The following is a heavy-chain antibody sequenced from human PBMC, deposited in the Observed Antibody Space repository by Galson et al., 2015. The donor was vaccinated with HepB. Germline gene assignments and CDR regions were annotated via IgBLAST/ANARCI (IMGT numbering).Heavy chain of an antibody. J-gene: IGHJ3*02. V-gene: IGHV1-24*01. CDR1: GYTLTELS. CDR3: ATDRMIVVNDAFDI. Sequence: SVKVSCKVSGYTLTELSMHWVRQAPGKGLEWMGGFDPEDGETIYAQKFQGRVTMTEDTSTDTAYMELSSLRSEDTAVYYCATDRMIVVNDAFDIWGQGTMVTVSS. D-gene: IGHD3-22*01. CDR2: FDPEDGET.